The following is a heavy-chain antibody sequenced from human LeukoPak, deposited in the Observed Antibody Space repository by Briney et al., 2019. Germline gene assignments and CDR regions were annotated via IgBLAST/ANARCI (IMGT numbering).Heavy chain of an antibody. CDR3: ARDYDIVVVVAATSFPYFDY. D-gene: IGHD2-15*01. CDR2: ISAYNGNT. CDR1: GYTFTSYG. J-gene: IGHJ4*02. Sequence: VASVKVSCKASGYTFTSYGISWVRQAPGQGLEWMGWISAYNGNTNYAQKLQGRVTMTTDTSTSTAYMELRSLRSDDTAVYYCARDYDIVVVVAATSFPYFDYWGQGTLVTVSS. V-gene: IGHV1-18*01.